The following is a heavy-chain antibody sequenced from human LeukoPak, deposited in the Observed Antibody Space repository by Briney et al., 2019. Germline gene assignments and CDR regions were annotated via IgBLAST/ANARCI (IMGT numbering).Heavy chain of an antibody. CDR3: AKSSSSSLYFDY. V-gene: IGHV3-23*01. CDR1: GFPFSSYA. J-gene: IGHJ4*02. D-gene: IGHD6-6*01. Sequence: GGSLRLSCAASGFPFSSYAMSWVRQAPGKGLEWVSAISGSGGSTYYADSVKGRFTISRDNSKNTLYLQMNSLRAEDTAVYYCAKSSSSSLYFDYWGQGTLVTVSS. CDR2: ISGSGGST.